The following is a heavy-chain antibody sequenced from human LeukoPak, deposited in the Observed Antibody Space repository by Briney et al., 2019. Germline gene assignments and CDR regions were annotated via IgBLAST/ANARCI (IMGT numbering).Heavy chain of an antibody. CDR3: ARSTDIVVVPAAIGPLDY. D-gene: IGHD2-2*02. V-gene: IGHV3-21*01. CDR1: GFTFSSYS. Sequence: KTGGSLRLSCAASGFTFSSYSMNWVRQAPGKGLEWVSSISSSSSYIYYADSVKGRFTISRDNAKNSLYLQMNSLRAEDTAVYYCARSTDIVVVPAAIGPLDYWGQGTLVTVSS. CDR2: ISSSSSYI. J-gene: IGHJ4*02.